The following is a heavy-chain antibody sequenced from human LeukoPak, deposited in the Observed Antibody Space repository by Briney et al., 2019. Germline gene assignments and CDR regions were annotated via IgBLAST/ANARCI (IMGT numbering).Heavy chain of an antibody. J-gene: IGHJ4*02. CDR2: INHSGST. D-gene: IGHD1-1*01. CDR3: ARGSTTGTTHFDY. V-gene: IGHV4-34*01. CDR1: GGSFSGYY. Sequence: SETLSLTCAVYGGSFSGYYWSWIRQPPGKGLEWNGEINHSGSTNYNPSLKSRVTISVDTSKNQFSLKLSSVTAADTAVYYCARGSTTGTTHFDYWGQGTLVTVSS.